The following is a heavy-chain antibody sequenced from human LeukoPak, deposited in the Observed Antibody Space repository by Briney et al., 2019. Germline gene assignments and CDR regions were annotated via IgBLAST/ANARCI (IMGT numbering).Heavy chain of an antibody. CDR3: ARGGYTGYDKKYYFYAMDV. D-gene: IGHD5-12*01. Sequence: GESLQISCKGSGFRFNVYWIAWVRQMPGQGLEWMGIISLGDSDTRYSPSFQGQVTISADKSISTAYLQWSSLKASDTAMYYCARGGYTGYDKKYYFYAMDVWGQGTTVTVSS. CDR2: ISLGDSDT. V-gene: IGHV5-51*01. CDR1: GFRFNVYW. J-gene: IGHJ6*02.